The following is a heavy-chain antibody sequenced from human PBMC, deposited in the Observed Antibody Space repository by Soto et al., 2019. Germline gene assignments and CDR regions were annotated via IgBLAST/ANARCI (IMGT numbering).Heavy chain of an antibody. Sequence: GGSLRLSCEASGLTFSSFWIHWVRQVPGKGLMWVARINGDGSITDYADSVKGRFSVSRDNAESRMFLQMNRLRVEDTALYYCSTGRYRDYWGQGTLVTVSS. D-gene: IGHD2-8*02. CDR2: INGDGSIT. CDR3: STGRYRDY. J-gene: IGHJ4*02. CDR1: GLTFSSFW. V-gene: IGHV3-74*01.